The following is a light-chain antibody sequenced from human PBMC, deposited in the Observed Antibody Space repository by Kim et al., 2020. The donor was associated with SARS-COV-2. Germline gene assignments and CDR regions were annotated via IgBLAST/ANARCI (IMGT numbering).Light chain of an antibody. V-gene: IGLV3-19*01. CDR2: GKN. CDR3: NSRDSSGNHLEV. CDR1: SLRSYY. Sequence: SSELTQDPAVSVALGQIVRITCQGDSLRSYYASWYQQKPGQAPVLVIYGKNNRPSGIPDRFSGSSSGNTASLTITGAQAEDEADYYCNSRDSSGNHLEVF. J-gene: IGLJ3*02.